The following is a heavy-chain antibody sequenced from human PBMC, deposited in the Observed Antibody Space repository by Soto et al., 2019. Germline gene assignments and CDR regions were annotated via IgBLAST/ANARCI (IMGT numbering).Heavy chain of an antibody. J-gene: IGHJ6*03. V-gene: IGHV4-59*08. CDR3: ARHAVVVVPAATGGYYYYMDV. CDR1: EGKIRSLD. D-gene: IGHD2-2*01. CDR2: IYYSGST. Sequence: EMMPLTCTVAEGKIRSLDWRWIRQPPGKGLEWIGYIYYSGSTNYNPSLKSRVTISVDTSKNQFSLKLSSVTAADTAVYYCARHAVVVVPAATGGYYYYMDVWGKGTTVPSP.